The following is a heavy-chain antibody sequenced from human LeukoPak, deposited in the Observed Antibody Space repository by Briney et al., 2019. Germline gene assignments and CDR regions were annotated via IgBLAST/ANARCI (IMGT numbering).Heavy chain of an antibody. CDR2: IYPGDSDT. Sequence: GESLKISCKGSGYSFTSYWIGWVRQMPGKGLEWMGIIYPGDSDTRYSPSFQGQVTMSADKSITTAYLQWSSLKTSDTAMYYCARQVRNWFDPWGQGTLVTVSA. V-gene: IGHV5-51*01. CDR1: GYSFTSYW. J-gene: IGHJ5*02. CDR3: ARQVRNWFDP.